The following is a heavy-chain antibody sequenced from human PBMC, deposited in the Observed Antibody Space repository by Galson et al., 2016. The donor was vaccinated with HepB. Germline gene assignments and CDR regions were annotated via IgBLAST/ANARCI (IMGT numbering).Heavy chain of an antibody. J-gene: IGHJ4*02. CDR2: IYHSGST. Sequence: TLSLTCTVSGGSICSGGYYWSWIRQHPGKGLEWIGYIYHSGSTYYNPSLKSRVTISVDTSKNQFSLKLSSVTAADTAVYFCARDRSSGSGSFGYWGQGTLVTVSS. D-gene: IGHD3-10*01. CDR1: GGSICSGGYY. CDR3: ARDRSSGSGSFGY. V-gene: IGHV4-31*03.